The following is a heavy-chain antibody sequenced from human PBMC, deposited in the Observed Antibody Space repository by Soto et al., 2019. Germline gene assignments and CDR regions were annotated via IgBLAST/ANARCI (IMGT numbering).Heavy chain of an antibody. CDR3: TTDDPINKY. J-gene: IGHJ4*02. CDR2: IKSYTNGGTT. Sequence: GGSLRLSCAASGFIFSNAWMSWVRQAPGKGLEWAGRIKSYTNGGTTDYAAPVKGRFAISRDDSKNTLYLQMNSLKTEDAGVYYCTTDDPINKYWAQGTLVTVSS. CDR1: GFIFSNAW. V-gene: IGHV3-15*01.